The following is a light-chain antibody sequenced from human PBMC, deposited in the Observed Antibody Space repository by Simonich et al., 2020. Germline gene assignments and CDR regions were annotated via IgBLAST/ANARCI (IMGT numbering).Light chain of an antibody. CDR1: QSLLHSDGKNY. CDR3: MQSIQLPIT. Sequence: DIVMTQTPLSLSVTPGQPASISCKSSQSLLHSDGKNYLYWYLQKTGPSPQLLIYEVSTRSAGVPDRFSGSGSGTDFTLKISRVEAEDVGVYYCMQSIQLPITFGQGTRLEIK. J-gene: IGKJ5*01. V-gene: IGKV2D-29*02. CDR2: EVS.